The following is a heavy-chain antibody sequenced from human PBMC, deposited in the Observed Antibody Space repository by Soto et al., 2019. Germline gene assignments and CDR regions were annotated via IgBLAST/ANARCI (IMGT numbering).Heavy chain of an antibody. CDR3: ARDLLWFGELRGFDY. CDR1: GFTFSSYS. Sequence: EVQLVESGGGLVKPGGSLRLSCAASGFTFSSYSMNWVRQAPGKGLEWVSSISSSSSYIYYADSVKGRFTISRDNAKNSLYLQMNSLRAEDTAVYYCARDLLWFGELRGFDYWGQGTLVTVSS. CDR2: ISSSSSYI. D-gene: IGHD3-10*01. J-gene: IGHJ4*02. V-gene: IGHV3-21*01.